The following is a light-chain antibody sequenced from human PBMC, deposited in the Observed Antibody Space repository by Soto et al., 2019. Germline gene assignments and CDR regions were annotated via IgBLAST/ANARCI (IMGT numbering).Light chain of an antibody. CDR3: QHRTNWPPLT. CDR2: DAS. Sequence: EIVLTQSPATLSLSPGERATLSCRASQSVGTYLAWYQQKPGQAPRLLIYDASNSATGIPARFSGSGSGTDFTLTISGLEPEDFAVYYCQHRTNWPPLTFGGGTTVEIK. V-gene: IGKV3-11*01. CDR1: QSVGTY. J-gene: IGKJ4*01.